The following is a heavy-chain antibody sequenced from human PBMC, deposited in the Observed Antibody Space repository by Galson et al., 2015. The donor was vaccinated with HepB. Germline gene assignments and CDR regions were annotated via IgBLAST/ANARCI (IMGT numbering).Heavy chain of an antibody. CDR3: VRNRTDITTPMFFDP. D-gene: IGHD3-10*02. J-gene: IGHJ5*02. Sequence: SCKASGYSFIDNDINWVRQATGQGLEWMGWMNPKSGDTGYAQKFQGRLTFTTDTSATTAYMELSSLKSEDTAVYFSVRNRTDITTPMFFDPWGQGTPVTVSS. V-gene: IGHV1-8*01. CDR1: GYSFIDND. CDR2: MNPKSGDT.